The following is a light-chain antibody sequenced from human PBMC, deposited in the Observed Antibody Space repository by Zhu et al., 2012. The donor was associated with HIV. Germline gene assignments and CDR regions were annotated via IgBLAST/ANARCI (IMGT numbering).Light chain of an antibody. CDR3: QQRSNWPLT. CDR2: DTS. J-gene: IGKJ4*01. Sequence: IVLTQSPATLSLSPGERATVSCRASRSVRSFLAWDQQKPGQAPRLLIYDTSKRAAGIPARFSGSGSETDFTLTISSLEPEDFALYYCQQRSNWPLTFGGGTKVEIK. V-gene: IGKV3-11*01. CDR1: RSVRSF.